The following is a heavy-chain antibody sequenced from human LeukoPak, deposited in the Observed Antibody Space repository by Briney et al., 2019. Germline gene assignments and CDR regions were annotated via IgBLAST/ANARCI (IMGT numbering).Heavy chain of an antibody. Sequence: SLRLSCAASGFTFDDYVMHWVRQAPGKGLEWVSGISWNSGTIYYADSVKGRFTISRDDAKNSLYLQMHSLRAEDTALYYWAKRSAAGTVGYFDYWGQGTLVTVSS. V-gene: IGHV3-9*01. D-gene: IGHD6-13*01. CDR1: GFTFDDYV. J-gene: IGHJ4*02. CDR2: ISWNSGTI. CDR3: AKRSAAGTVGYFDY.